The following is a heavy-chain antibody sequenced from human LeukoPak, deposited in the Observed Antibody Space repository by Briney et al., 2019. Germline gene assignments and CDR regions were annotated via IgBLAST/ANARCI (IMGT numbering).Heavy chain of an antibody. J-gene: IGHJ2*01. V-gene: IGHV4-61*02. CDR2: IYTSGST. CDR3: ARDDWYFDL. CDR1: GGSISSGSYY. Sequence: SETLSLTCTVSGGSISSGSYYWSWIRQPAGKGLEWIGSIYTSGSTNYNPSLKSRVTISVDTSKNQFSLKLSSVTAADTAVYYCARDDWYFDLWGRGTLVTVSS.